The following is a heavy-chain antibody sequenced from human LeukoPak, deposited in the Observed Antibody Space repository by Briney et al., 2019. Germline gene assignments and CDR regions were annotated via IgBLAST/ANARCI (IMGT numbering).Heavy chain of an antibody. CDR1: GYTFTGYY. V-gene: IGHV1-2*02. J-gene: IGHJ6*03. Sequence: GASVKVSCKASGYTFTGYYMHWVRQAPGQGLEWMGWINPNSGGTNYAQKFQGRVTMTRDTSISTAYMELSSLRSEDTAVYFCATHSPEWRYSGYYNYYYRTSGAKGPRSPSP. CDR3: ATHSPEWRYSGYYNYYYRTS. CDR2: INPNSGGT. D-gene: IGHD5-12*01.